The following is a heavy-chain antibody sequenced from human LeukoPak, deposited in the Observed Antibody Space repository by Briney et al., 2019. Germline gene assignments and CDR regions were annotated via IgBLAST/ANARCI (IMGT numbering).Heavy chain of an antibody. V-gene: IGHV3-53*01. CDR3: ARVRERWLQYGALDI. Sequence: GGSLRLSCAASGFTVSSNYMSWVRQAPGKGLEWVSVIYSGGSTYYADSVKGRFTISRDNSKNTLYLQMNSLRAEDTAVYYCARVRERWLQYGALDIWGQGTMVTVSS. CDR2: IYSGGST. CDR1: GFTVSSNY. D-gene: IGHD5-24*01. J-gene: IGHJ3*02.